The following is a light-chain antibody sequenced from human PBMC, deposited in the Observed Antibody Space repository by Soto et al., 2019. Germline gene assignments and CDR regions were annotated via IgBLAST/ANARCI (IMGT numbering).Light chain of an antibody. V-gene: IGKV3-20*01. CDR3: QQYGELPHT. J-gene: IGKJ4*01. CDR2: GAS. CDR1: QTVSNTS. Sequence: EIVLTQFPGALSLSPGERVTLSCRASQTVSNTSLAWYQQKSCQAPKFLIYGASNRATGIPDRFSGSGSGTEFTLNINRLEPEDVAVYYCQQYGELPHTCGGGTEVEIK.